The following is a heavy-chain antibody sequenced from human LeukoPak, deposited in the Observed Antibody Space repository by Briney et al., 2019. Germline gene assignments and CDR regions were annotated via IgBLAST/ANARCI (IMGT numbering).Heavy chain of an antibody. J-gene: IGHJ4*02. CDR1: GGSISSYY. Sequence: SETLSLTCTVSGGSISSYYWSWIRQPPGKGLEWIGYIYYSGSTNYNPSLKSRVIISVDTSKNQFSLKLSSVTAADTAVYYCASGKGATKVDYWGQGTLVTVSS. CDR3: ASGKGATKVDY. V-gene: IGHV4-59*01. CDR2: IYYSGST. D-gene: IGHD1-26*01.